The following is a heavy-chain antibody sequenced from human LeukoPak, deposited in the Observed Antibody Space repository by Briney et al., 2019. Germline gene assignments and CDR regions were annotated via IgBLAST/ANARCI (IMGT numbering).Heavy chain of an antibody. V-gene: IGHV3-30*18. J-gene: IGHJ4*02. CDR3: AKDFEGFCGGDCYSMDF. D-gene: IGHD2-21*02. CDR2: ISYDGSNK. Sequence: RGSLRLSCAASGFTFNNYVMHWVRQAPGKGLEWVALISYDGSNKYYADSVRGRFTISRDNSKNTLYLQMNSLRPEDTAVYYCAKDFEGFCGGDCYSMDFWGQGTLATVSS. CDR1: GFTFNNYV.